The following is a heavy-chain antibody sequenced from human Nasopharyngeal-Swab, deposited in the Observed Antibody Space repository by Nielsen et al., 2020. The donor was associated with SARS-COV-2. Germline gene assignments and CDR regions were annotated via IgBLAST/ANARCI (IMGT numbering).Heavy chain of an antibody. J-gene: IGHJ4*02. Sequence: GGSLRLSCAASGFTFSGYAMSWVRQAPGKGLEWVSAISGSGGSTYYADSVKGRFTISRDNSKNTLYLQMNSLRAEDTAVYYCAKGQGDYDFWSGYYSSFDYWGQGTLVTVSS. V-gene: IGHV3-23*01. CDR3: AKGQGDYDFWSGYYSSFDY. CDR1: GFTFSGYA. D-gene: IGHD3-3*01. CDR2: ISGSGGST.